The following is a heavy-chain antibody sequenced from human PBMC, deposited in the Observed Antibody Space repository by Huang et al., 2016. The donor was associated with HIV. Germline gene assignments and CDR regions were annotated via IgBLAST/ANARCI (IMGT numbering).Heavy chain of an antibody. J-gene: IGHJ3*02. Sequence: VQLQQWGASLLKPSETLSLTCAVSGGTFTGYFWGWVRQAPGKGREWIAGIKHSGTTSYNPSLKSRVSMSVDGSNNQFALSLKSVTAADTAVYFCVRCPGYYFEPSRYFDAFDIWGPGTMVTVS. CDR2: IKHSGTT. D-gene: IGHD3-22*01. CDR3: VRCPGYYFEPSRYFDAFDI. V-gene: IGHV4-34*02. CDR1: GGTFTGYF.